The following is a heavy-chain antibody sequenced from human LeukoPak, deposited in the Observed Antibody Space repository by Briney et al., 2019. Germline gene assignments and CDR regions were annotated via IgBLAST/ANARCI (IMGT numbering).Heavy chain of an antibody. V-gene: IGHV3-74*01. D-gene: IGHD3-16*01. J-gene: IGHJ4*02. CDR2: LASDESNK. CDR1: GLTISDSW. Sequence: PGGSLRLSCAASGLTISDSWIHRVRQAPGKGLMWVSRLASDESNKIYADSVKGRFTISRDNAKNTLYLQMNSLRVEDTGVYYCARDAGWGRLDSWGQGALVTVSS. CDR3: ARDAGWGRLDS.